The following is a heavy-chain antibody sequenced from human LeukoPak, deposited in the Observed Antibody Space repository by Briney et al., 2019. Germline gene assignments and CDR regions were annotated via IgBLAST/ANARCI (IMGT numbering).Heavy chain of an antibody. J-gene: IGHJ4*02. Sequence: SETLSLTCTVSGGSISSSSYYWGWIRQPPGTGLEWIGSINYSGSTYYNPSLKSRVTISVDTSKNQFSLKLSSVTAADTAVYYCARGMYYDFWSGYYTGRYYFDYWGQGTLVTVSS. D-gene: IGHD3-3*01. CDR1: GGSISSSSYY. CDR2: INYSGST. V-gene: IGHV4-39*07. CDR3: ARGMYYDFWSGYYTGRYYFDY.